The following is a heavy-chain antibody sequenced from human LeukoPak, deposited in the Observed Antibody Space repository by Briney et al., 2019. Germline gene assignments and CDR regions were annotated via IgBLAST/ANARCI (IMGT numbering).Heavy chain of an antibody. CDR2: VYSGGST. Sequence: PGRSLRLSCAASGFIVSSDCMTWVRHAPGKGLEWIAVVYSGGSTYYADSVKGRFTISRDISKSTVSLQMNSLRAEDTAVYYCARAIRPVSGSYYYSFDSWGQGTQVTVS. CDR1: GFIVSSDC. J-gene: IGHJ4*02. CDR3: ARAIRPVSGSYYYSFDS. V-gene: IGHV3-66*01. D-gene: IGHD3-22*01.